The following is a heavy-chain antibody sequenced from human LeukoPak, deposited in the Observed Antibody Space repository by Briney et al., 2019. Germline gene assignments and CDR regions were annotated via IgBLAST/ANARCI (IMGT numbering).Heavy chain of an antibody. V-gene: IGHV3-48*01. D-gene: IGHD3-16*01. Sequence: PGGSLRLSCAASGFTFSHYSVNWVRQAPGKGLEWVSYISSSSVTIYYADSVKGRFTFSRDNAGNSLYLQMNSLRVEDTAVYYCARSTITFGGAIDYWGQGTQVTVSS. CDR1: GFTFSHYS. J-gene: IGHJ4*02. CDR2: ISSSSVTI. CDR3: ARSTITFGGAIDY.